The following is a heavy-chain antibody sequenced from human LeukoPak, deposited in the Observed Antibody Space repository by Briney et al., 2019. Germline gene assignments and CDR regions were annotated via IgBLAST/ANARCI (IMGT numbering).Heavy chain of an antibody. J-gene: IGHJ5*02. CDR2: IYYSGST. CDR1: GGSISSSNYY. D-gene: IGHD3-22*01. CDR3: ARDLGYFDTSGFRHNWFDP. Sequence: SETLSLTCTVSGGSISSSNYYWGWIRQPPGKGLEWIGNIYYSGSTYYNPSLKSRVTISVDTSKNQFSLKLTSVTAADTAVYYCARDLGYFDTSGFRHNWFDPWGQGTLVTVSS. V-gene: IGHV4-39*07.